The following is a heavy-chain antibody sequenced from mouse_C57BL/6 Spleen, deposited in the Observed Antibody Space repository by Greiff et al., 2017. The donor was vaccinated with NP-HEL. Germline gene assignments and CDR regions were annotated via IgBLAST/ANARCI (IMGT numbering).Heavy chain of an antibody. V-gene: IGHV5-17*01. CDR3: AREPYYYGSSYYFDY. J-gene: IGHJ2*01. CDR2: ISSGSSTI. Sequence: EVQGVESGGGLVKPGGSLKLSCAASGFTFSDYGMHWVRQAPEKGLEWVAYISSGSSTIYYADTVKGRFTISRDNAKNTLFLQMTSLRSEDTAMYYCAREPYYYGSSYYFDYWGQGTTLTVSS. CDR1: GFTFSDYG. D-gene: IGHD1-1*01.